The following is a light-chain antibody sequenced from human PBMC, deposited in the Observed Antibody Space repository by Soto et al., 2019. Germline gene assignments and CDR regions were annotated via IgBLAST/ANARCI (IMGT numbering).Light chain of an antibody. V-gene: IGLV1-40*01. CDR1: SSNIGAGYD. Sequence: QSVLTQPPSVSGAPGQRVTISCTGSSSNIGAGYDVHWYQQLPGTAPKLLIYGNSNRPSGVPDRFSGPKSGTSASLAITGLQAEDEADYYCQSYDRSLSGSVFGGGTKLTVL. J-gene: IGLJ3*02. CDR2: GNS. CDR3: QSYDRSLSGSV.